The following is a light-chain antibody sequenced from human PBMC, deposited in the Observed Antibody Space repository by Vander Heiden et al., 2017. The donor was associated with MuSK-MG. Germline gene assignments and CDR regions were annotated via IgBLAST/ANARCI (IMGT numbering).Light chain of an antibody. J-gene: IGKJ4*01. CDR1: QSISSY. Sequence: DIQMTKSPSSLSASVGDRVTITCRASQSISSYLNWYQQKPGKAPKLLIYAASSLQSGVPSRFSDSGSGTDFTLTISSLQPEDFATYYCQQSYSTLLTFGGGTKVEIK. V-gene: IGKV1-39*01. CDR3: QQSYSTLLT. CDR2: AAS.